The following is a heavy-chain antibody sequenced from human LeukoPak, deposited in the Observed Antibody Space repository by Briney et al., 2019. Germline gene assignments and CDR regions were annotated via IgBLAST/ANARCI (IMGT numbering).Heavy chain of an antibody. Sequence: GRSLRLSCAASGFIFSSYGMYWVRRAPGKGLEWVAVIWHDGSAEFYADSVKGRFSISRDDSKNTLYLQMNSLRAEDTALYYCAKDNRGGWSGYFDYWGQGTLVTVSS. CDR3: AKDNRGGWSGYFDY. CDR1: GFIFSSYG. CDR2: IWHDGSAE. V-gene: IGHV3-33*06. D-gene: IGHD6-19*01. J-gene: IGHJ4*02.